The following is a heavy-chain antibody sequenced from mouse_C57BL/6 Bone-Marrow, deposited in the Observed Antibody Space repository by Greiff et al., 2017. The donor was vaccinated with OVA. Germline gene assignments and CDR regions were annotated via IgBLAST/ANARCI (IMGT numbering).Heavy chain of an antibody. D-gene: IGHD1-1*01. J-gene: IGHJ2*01. CDR1: GFTFTNYY. V-gene: IGHV7-3*01. Sequence: DVHLVESGGGLVQPGDSLSLSCAASGFTFTNYYMSWVRQPPGQALEWLAFIRNKPNGSTTEYSASVKGRFTISRDTSPSILYLQMDALRAEDRATDYCARYKGRVAVDYFDYWGQGTALTVSS. CDR2: IRNKPNGSTT. CDR3: ARYKGRVAVDYFDY.